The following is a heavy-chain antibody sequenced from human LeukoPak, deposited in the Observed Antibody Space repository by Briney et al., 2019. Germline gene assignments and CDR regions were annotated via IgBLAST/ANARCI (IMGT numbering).Heavy chain of an antibody. CDR2: IYYSGST. Sequence: SETLSLTCTVSGGSISSYYWSWIRQPPGKGLEWIGYIYYSGSTNYNPSLKSRVTISLDTSKNQFSLKLSSVTAADTAVYYCARILLWFGGDYWGQGTLVTVSS. D-gene: IGHD3-10*01. J-gene: IGHJ4*02. V-gene: IGHV4-59*01. CDR3: ARILLWFGGDY. CDR1: GGSISSYY.